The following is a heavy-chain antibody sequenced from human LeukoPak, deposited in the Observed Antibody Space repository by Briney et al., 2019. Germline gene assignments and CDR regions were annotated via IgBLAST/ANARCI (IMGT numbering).Heavy chain of an antibody. J-gene: IGHJ6*02. Sequence: SETLSLTCAVYGGSFSGYYWSWIRQPPGKGLEWIGYIYYSGSTNYNPSLKSRVTISVDTSKNQFSLKLSSVTAADTAVYYCARHLPPSGYSSSWHRPNYYYGMDVWGQGTTVTVSS. D-gene: IGHD6-13*01. CDR3: ARHLPPSGYSSSWHRPNYYYGMDV. V-gene: IGHV4-59*08. CDR1: GGSFSGYY. CDR2: IYYSGST.